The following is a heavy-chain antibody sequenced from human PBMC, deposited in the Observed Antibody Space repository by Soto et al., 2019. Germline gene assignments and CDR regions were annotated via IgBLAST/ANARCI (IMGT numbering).Heavy chain of an antibody. V-gene: IGHV1-69*06. Sequence: ASVKVSCKASGGTFASYAITWVRQAPGQGLEWMGGIVPVFGTSKHAEKFQGRVTFSADKSTKTAYMELSSLRSEDTAVYYCATEFSRTLSGLVWGQG. CDR3: ATEFSRTLSGLV. J-gene: IGHJ1*01. CDR2: IVPVFGTS. CDR1: GGTFASYA. D-gene: IGHD6-6*01.